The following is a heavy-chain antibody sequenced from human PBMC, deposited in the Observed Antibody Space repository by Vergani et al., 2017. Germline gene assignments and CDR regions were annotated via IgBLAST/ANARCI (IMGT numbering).Heavy chain of an antibody. Sequence: QVQLQESGPGLVKPSETLSLTCTVPGGSISSYYWTWIRQPPGKGLEWIGYFSYSGSTNYNPYRKIRVTISVHTAKNQFSLKLCSVTAADTAVYYGASGYYPWYFDYGGQGTLVTVSS. D-gene: IGHD3-22*01. V-gene: IGHV4-59*01. CDR3: ASGYYPWYFDY. CDR2: FSYSGST. CDR1: GGSISSYY. J-gene: IGHJ4*02.